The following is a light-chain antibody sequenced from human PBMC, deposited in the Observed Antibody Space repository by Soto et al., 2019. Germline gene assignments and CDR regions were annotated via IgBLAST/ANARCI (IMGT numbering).Light chain of an antibody. J-gene: IGKJ2*01. V-gene: IGKV3-11*01. Sequence: EIVLTQSSATLSLSPGERATLSCRACQSVSSYLAWYQQKPGQSPRLLIYDASNRATGIPARFSGSGSGTDFTLTISSLEPEDFAVYYCQQRSNWYTFGQGTKLEIK. CDR1: QSVSSY. CDR3: QQRSNWYT. CDR2: DAS.